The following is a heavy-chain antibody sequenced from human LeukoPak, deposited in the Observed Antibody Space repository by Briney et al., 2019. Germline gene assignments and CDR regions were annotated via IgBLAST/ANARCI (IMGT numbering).Heavy chain of an antibody. Sequence: GGSLRLSCAASGFTFSSYAMSWVRQAPGKGLEWVSAISGSGGSTYYADSVKGRFTISRDNSKNTLYLQMNSLRAEDTAVYYCARDRDKYSSSPGDAFDIWGQGTMVTVSS. CDR1: GFTFSSYA. CDR3: ARDRDKYSSSPGDAFDI. CDR2: ISGSGGST. V-gene: IGHV3-23*01. D-gene: IGHD6-13*01. J-gene: IGHJ3*02.